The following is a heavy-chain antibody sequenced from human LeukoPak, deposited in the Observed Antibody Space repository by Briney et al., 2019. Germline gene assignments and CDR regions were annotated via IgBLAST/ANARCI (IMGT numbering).Heavy chain of an antibody. CDR1: GFTFSSYS. CDR3: ARGMLFVVPAAGSVGWFDP. V-gene: IGHV3-21*01. D-gene: IGHD2-2*01. Sequence: PGGSLRLSCAASGFTFSSYSMNWVRQAPGKGLEWVSSISSSSSYIYYADSVKGRFTISRDNAKNSLYLQMNSLRAEDTAVYYCARGMLFVVPAAGSVGWFDPWGQGTLVTVSS. CDR2: ISSSSSYI. J-gene: IGHJ5*02.